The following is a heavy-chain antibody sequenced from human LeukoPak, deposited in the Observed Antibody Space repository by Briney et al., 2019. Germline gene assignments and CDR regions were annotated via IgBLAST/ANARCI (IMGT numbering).Heavy chain of an antibody. J-gene: IGHJ6*03. Sequence: SETLSLTCTVSGGSISSYYWSWIRHPPGKGRKWVGYIYYSGYTTYSPSLRSRVTISVDTSQNQFSLKLSSVIAADTAVYYCARETSQKGAHYMDVWGKGTTITISS. V-gene: IGHV4-59*01. CDR1: GGSISSYY. CDR2: IYYSGYT. CDR3: ARETSQKGAHYMDV. D-gene: IGHD3-16*01.